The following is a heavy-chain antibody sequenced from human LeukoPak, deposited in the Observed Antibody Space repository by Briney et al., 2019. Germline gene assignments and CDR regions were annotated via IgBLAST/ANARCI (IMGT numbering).Heavy chain of an antibody. CDR1: GFTFSDYY. J-gene: IGHJ4*02. V-gene: IGHV3-11*01. CDR3: ARDQPKTYYDFWSGYYRYFDY. D-gene: IGHD3-3*01. CDR2: ISSSGSTI. Sequence: MPGGSLRLSCAASGFTFSDYYMSWIRQAPGEGLEWVSYISSSGSTIYYADSVKGRFTISRDNAKNSLYLQMNSLRAEDTAVYYCARDQPKTYYDFWSGYYRYFDYWGQGTLVTVSS.